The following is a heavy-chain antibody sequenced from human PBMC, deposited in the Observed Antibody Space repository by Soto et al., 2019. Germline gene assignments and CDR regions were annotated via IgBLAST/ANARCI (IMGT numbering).Heavy chain of an antibody. V-gene: IGHV3-23*01. J-gene: IGHJ4*02. CDR2: ISGSGGST. D-gene: IGHD5-18*01. CDR1: GFTFSSYA. CDR3: ANAGYSYDAPFDY. Sequence: GGSLRLSCAASGFTFSSYAMSWVRQAPGKGLEWVSAISGSGGSTYYADSVKGRFTISRDNSKNTLYLQMNSLRAEDTAVYYCANAGYSYDAPFDYWGQGTLVTVSS.